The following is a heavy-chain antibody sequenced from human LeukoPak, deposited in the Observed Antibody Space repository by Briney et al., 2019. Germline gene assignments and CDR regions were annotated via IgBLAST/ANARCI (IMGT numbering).Heavy chain of an antibody. Sequence: PGGSLRLSCAASGFTFSDYYMSWIRQAPGKGLEWVSYISSSGSTIYYADSVKGRFTISRDNAKNSLYLQMNSLRAEDTAVYYCARVGGRDYDFWSGSAQYYFDCWGQGTLVTVSS. J-gene: IGHJ4*02. CDR1: GFTFSDYY. CDR3: ARVGGRDYDFWSGSAQYYFDC. V-gene: IGHV3-11*01. D-gene: IGHD3-3*01. CDR2: ISSSGSTI.